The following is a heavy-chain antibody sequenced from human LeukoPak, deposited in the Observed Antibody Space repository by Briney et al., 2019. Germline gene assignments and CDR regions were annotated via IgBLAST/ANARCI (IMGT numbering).Heavy chain of an antibody. CDR2: ISGSGGST. CDR1: GFTFSSYA. CDR3: ARYYYDSSGYYYFDY. J-gene: IGHJ4*02. D-gene: IGHD3-22*01. V-gene: IGHV3-23*01. Sequence: GGSLRLSCAASGFTFSSYAMSWVRQAPGKGLEWVSAISGSGGSTYYADSVKGRFTISRDNSKNTLYLQMNSLRAEDTAVYFCARYYYDSSGYYYFDYWGQGTLVTVSS.